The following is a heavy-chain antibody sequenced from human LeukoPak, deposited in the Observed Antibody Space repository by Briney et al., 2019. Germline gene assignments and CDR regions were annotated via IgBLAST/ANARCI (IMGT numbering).Heavy chain of an antibody. D-gene: IGHD3-16*02. V-gene: IGHV1-69*06. CDR1: GGTFSSYA. J-gene: IGHJ4*02. CDR3: AKSRELSLYYFDY. CDR2: IIPIFGTA. Sequence: SVKVSCMASGGTFSSYAISWVRQAPGQGLEWMGGIIPIFGTANYAQKFQGRVTITADKSTSTAYMELSSLRSEDTAVYYCAKSRELSLYYFDYWGQGTLVTVSS.